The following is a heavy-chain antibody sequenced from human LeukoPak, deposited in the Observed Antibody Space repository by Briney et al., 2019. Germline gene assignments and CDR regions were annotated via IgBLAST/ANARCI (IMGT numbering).Heavy chain of an antibody. CDR1: GFTFSSYA. J-gene: IGHJ4*02. CDR3: ARGPRGDCSSTSCYAPFDY. V-gene: IGHV3-23*01. Sequence: GGSLRLSCAASGFTFSSYAMSWVRQAPGKGLEWVSAISGSGGSTYYADSVKGRFTISRDNSKNTLYLQMNSLRAEDTAVYYCARGPRGDCSSTSCYAPFDYRGQGTLVTVSS. D-gene: IGHD2-2*01. CDR2: ISGSGGST.